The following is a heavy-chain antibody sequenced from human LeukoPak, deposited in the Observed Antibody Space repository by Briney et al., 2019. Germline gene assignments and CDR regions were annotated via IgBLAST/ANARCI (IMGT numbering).Heavy chain of an antibody. V-gene: IGHV3-74*01. D-gene: IGHD5-18*01. CDR3: ARVVDTHFDY. Sequence: GGSLRLSCAASGFTFDDYAMHWVRQAPGEGLVWVSRIKSDGSTTTYADSVKGRFTISRDNAKNTLYLQMNSLRAEDTAVYYCARVVDTHFDYWGQGTLVTVSS. CDR1: GFTFDDYA. CDR2: IKSDGSTT. J-gene: IGHJ4*02.